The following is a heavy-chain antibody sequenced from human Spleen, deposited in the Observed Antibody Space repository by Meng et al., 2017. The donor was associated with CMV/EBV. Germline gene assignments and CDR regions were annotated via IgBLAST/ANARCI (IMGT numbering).Heavy chain of an antibody. D-gene: IGHD5-18*01. CDR3: VRGTAMATGFDY. CDR2: IIPIFGTA. Sequence: SVKVSCKASGGTFSSYAISWVRQAPGQGLEWMGGIIPIFGTANYAQKFQGRVTITTDESTSTAYMELSSLRSEDTAVYYCVRGTAMATGFDYWGQGTLVTVSS. J-gene: IGHJ4*02. CDR1: GGTFSSYA. V-gene: IGHV1-69*05.